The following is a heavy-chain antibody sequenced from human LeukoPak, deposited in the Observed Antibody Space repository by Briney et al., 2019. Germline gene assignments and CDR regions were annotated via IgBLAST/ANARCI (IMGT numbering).Heavy chain of an antibody. CDR3: AKNPSLGTYFRFDS. J-gene: IGHJ5*01. D-gene: IGHD2/OR15-2a*01. CDR1: GFTFINYA. CDR2: ISGSGGTT. V-gene: IGHV3-23*01. Sequence: GRSLRLSCTASGFTFINYAVSWVRQVPGKGLEWGSAISGSGGTTYYADSVKGRFTISRDNSKNTLYLQMNSLRAEDTAIYYCAKNPSLGTYFRFDSWGQGTLVTVSS.